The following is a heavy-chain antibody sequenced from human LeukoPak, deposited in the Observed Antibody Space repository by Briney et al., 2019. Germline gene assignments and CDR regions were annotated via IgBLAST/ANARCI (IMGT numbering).Heavy chain of an antibody. V-gene: IGHV1-18*01. CDR2: ISAYNGNT. Sequence: ASVKVSCKASGYTFSSYGITWVRQAPGQGLEWMGWISAYNGNTNYAQKLQGRVTMTTDTSTSTAYMELRSLRSDDTAAYYCARARIHYYGSGSYYFDYWGQGTLVTVSS. J-gene: IGHJ4*02. D-gene: IGHD3-10*01. CDR3: ARARIHYYGSGSYYFDY. CDR1: GYTFSSYG.